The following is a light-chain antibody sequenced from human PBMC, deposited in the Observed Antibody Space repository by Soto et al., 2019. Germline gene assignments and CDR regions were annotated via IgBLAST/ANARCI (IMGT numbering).Light chain of an antibody. CDR1: QGIRND. Sequence: AIQLTQSPSSLSASVGDRVTITCRASQGIRNDLGWYQQKPGKAPRLLIYAASSLQSGVPSRFSGRGSGTDFTLTISSLQTEDFATYYCLHDYNYPRTFGQGTKVEIK. CDR2: AAS. V-gene: IGKV1-6*01. CDR3: LHDYNYPRT. J-gene: IGKJ1*01.